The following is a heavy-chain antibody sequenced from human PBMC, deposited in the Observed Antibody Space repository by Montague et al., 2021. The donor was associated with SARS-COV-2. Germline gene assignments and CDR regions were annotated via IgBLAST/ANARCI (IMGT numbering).Heavy chain of an antibody. CDR3: ASDRGELHAADY. CDR1: GFTFSSYR. D-gene: IGHD1-26*01. Sequence: SLRLSCAASGFTFSSYRMNWVRQAPGKGLEWVPSISSSSSYIYYADSVKGRFTISRDNAKNSPYLQMNSLRAEDTAVYYCASDRGELHAADYWGQGTLVTVSS. CDR2: ISSSSSYI. J-gene: IGHJ4*02. V-gene: IGHV3-21*01.